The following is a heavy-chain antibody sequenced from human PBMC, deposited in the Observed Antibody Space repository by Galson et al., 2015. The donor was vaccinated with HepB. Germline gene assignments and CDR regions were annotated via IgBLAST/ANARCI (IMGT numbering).Heavy chain of an antibody. CDR3: ARAPLITFGGVIALFDY. V-gene: IGHV1-3*01. D-gene: IGHD3-16*02. CDR2: INAGNGNT. Sequence: SVKVSCKASGYTFTSYAMHWVRQAPGQRLEWMGWINAGNGNTKYSQKFQGRVTITRDTSASTAYMELSSLRSEDTAVYYCARAPLITFGGVIALFDYWGQGTLVTVSS. J-gene: IGHJ4*02. CDR1: GYTFTSYA.